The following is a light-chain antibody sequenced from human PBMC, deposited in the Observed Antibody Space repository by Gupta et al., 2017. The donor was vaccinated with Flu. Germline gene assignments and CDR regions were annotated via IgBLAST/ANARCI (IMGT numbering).Light chain of an antibody. J-gene: IGKJ2*01. Sequence: GDRVTITCRASQSIRNWLAWYQQKPGKAPNLLIYMASSLESGVPSRFSGSGSGTDFTLTISSLQPDDFATYYCQQYDTYSGTFGQGTKLEIK. V-gene: IGKV1-5*03. CDR3: QQYDTYSGT. CDR2: MAS. CDR1: QSIRNW.